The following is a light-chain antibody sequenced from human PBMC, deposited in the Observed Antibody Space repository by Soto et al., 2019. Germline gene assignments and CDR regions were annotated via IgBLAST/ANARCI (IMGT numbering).Light chain of an antibody. CDR2: AGS. V-gene: IGKV1-9*01. Sequence: IQLTQSPSSLSASVGDRVTITCRASQGISSYLAWYQQKPGKAPKLLIYAGSTLQSGVPSRFSGSGSGTDFTLTISSLRPEDFATYYCQQLSSHPLTFGGGTKVEIK. CDR3: QQLSSHPLT. CDR1: QGISSY. J-gene: IGKJ4*01.